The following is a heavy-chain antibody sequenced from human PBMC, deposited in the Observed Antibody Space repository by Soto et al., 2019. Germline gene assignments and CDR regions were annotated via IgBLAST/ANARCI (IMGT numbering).Heavy chain of an antibody. CDR1: GGPMTNYY. V-gene: IGHV4-59*12. CDR3: GRDPTSDIPLDI. J-gene: IGHJ4*02. CDR2: MGYGGYT. D-gene: IGHD2-15*01. Sequence: SETLSLTCTISGGPMTNYYCSWFRQPPGKGLEWIGYMGYGGYTSYNPSLKSRVTISVDTSKNQFSLKLSSVTAADTAVYYCGRDPTSDIPLDIWGQGTLVT.